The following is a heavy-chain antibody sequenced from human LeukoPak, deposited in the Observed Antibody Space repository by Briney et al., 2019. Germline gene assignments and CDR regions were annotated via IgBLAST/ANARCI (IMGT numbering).Heavy chain of an antibody. CDR3: ARERVGYCSSTSCQARFDY. CDR1: GGSFSGYY. Sequence: SETLSLTCAVYGGSFSGYYWSWIRQPPGKGLEWIGEINHSGSTNYNPSLKRRVTISVDTSKNQFSLKLSSVTAADTAVYYCARERVGYCSSTSCQARFDYWGQGTLVTVSS. D-gene: IGHD2-2*01. V-gene: IGHV4-34*01. CDR2: INHSGST. J-gene: IGHJ4*02.